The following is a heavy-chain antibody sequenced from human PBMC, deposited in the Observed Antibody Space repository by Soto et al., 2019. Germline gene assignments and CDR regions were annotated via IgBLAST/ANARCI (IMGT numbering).Heavy chain of an antibody. Sequence: GGSLRLSCAASGFTFSSYGMSWVRQAPGKGLEWVSAISGSGGSTYYADSVKGRFTISRDNSKNTLYLQMNSLRAEDTAVYYCAKESAYITVAGLFDYWGQGTLVTVSS. CDR1: GFTFSSYG. CDR3: AKESAYITVAGLFDY. J-gene: IGHJ4*02. CDR2: ISGSGGST. D-gene: IGHD6-19*01. V-gene: IGHV3-23*01.